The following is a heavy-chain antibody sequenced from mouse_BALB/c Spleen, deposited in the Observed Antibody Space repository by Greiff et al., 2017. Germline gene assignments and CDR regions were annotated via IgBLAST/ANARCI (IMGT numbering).Heavy chain of an antibody. J-gene: IGHJ2*01. CDR2: ISYSGST. Sequence: EVKLEESGPGLVKPSQSLSLTCTVTGYSITSDYAWNWIRQFPGNKLEWMGYISYSGSTSYNPSLKSRISITRDTSKNQFFLQLNSVTTEDTATYYCARNWEGPFDYWGQGTTLTVSS. CDR3: ARNWEGPFDY. CDR1: GYSITSDYA. V-gene: IGHV3-2*02. D-gene: IGHD4-1*01.